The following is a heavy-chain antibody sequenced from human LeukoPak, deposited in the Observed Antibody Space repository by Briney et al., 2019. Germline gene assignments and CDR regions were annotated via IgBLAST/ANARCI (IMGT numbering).Heavy chain of an antibody. V-gene: IGHV5-51*01. Sequence: GEPLKISCKGSGYTFTSYWIGWVRQMPGKGLEWMGIIYPADSDTRYSPSFQGQVTISADRSISTAYLQWGSLKASDTAMYYCARQYGSYYNYWGQGTLVTVSS. CDR1: GYTFTSYW. J-gene: IGHJ4*02. D-gene: IGHD1-26*01. CDR3: ARQYGSYYNY. CDR2: IYPADSDT.